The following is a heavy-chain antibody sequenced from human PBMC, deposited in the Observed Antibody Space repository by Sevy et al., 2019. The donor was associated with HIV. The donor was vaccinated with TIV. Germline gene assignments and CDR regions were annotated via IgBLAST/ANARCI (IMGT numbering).Heavy chain of an antibody. CDR2: TYFRSKWYS. Sequence: SQTLSLTCAISGDSVSSSSAAWNWFRQSPSRGLEWLGRTYFRSKWYSDYEVSVKGRVTINPDTSKNPFSLPLESVTPEDTAVYFCARGDELNSYYYGMDVWGQGTTVTVSS. J-gene: IGHJ6*02. D-gene: IGHD1-7*01. CDR3: ARGDELNSYYYGMDV. V-gene: IGHV6-1*01. CDR1: GDSVSSSSAA.